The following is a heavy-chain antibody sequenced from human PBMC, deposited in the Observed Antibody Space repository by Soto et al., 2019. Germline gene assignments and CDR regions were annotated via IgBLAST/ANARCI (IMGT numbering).Heavy chain of an antibody. J-gene: IGHJ6*02. CDR3: ARPREAGKTYYGVDV. V-gene: IGHV5-51*01. CDR2: IYPGDSDT. D-gene: IGHD6-19*01. CDR1: GYSFTSYW. Sequence: GESLKISCKGGGYSFTSYWSGWVREMPGKGLEWMGIIYPGDSDTRYSPSFQGQVTISADKSISTAYLQWSSLKASDTAMYYCARPREAGKTYYGVDVWGQGTTVTVSS.